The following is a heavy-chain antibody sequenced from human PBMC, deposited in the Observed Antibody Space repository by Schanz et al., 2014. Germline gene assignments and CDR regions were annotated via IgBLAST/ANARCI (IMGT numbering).Heavy chain of an antibody. CDR2: IWYDGSNK. CDR1: GFAFSVYG. V-gene: IGHV3-33*01. J-gene: IGHJ4*02. CDR3: ARDRGYCSDGSCLTFDY. Sequence: QVQMVESGGGVVQPGRSLRLSCAASGFAFSVYGMHWVRQAPGKGPEWVAFIWYDGSNKYYADSVKGRFTISRDNSKNTLYLQMNTLRAEDTAVYYCARDRGYCSDGSCLTFDYWGQGTLVTVSS. D-gene: IGHD2-15*01.